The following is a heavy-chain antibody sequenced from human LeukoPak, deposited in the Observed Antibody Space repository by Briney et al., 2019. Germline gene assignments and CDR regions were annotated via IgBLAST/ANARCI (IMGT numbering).Heavy chain of an antibody. Sequence: AASVKVSCKASGYTFTSYGISWVRQAPGQGLEWMGGIIPIFGTANYAQKFQGRVTITADESTSTAYMELSSLRSEDTAVYYCARVPGSPRAGGYFDYWGQGTLVTVSS. CDR2: IIPIFGTA. J-gene: IGHJ4*02. CDR1: GYTFTSYG. CDR3: ARVPGSPRAGGYFDY. D-gene: IGHD3-10*01. V-gene: IGHV1-69*13.